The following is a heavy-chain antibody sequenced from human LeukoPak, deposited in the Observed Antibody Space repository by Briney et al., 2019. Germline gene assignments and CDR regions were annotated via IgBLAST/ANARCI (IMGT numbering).Heavy chain of an antibody. V-gene: IGHV3-23*01. J-gene: IGHJ4*02. CDR1: GFTFSNYA. CDR2: ISASGGST. D-gene: IGHD4-17*01. Sequence: GGSLRLTCASSGFTFSNYAMSWVRKGPGKGLEWVSAISASGGSTYHADSVKGRVTISRDNSKNTLYLKMNSLRAEDTAVYYCAKVPITVTRNFDYWGQGTLVTVSS. CDR3: AKVPITVTRNFDY.